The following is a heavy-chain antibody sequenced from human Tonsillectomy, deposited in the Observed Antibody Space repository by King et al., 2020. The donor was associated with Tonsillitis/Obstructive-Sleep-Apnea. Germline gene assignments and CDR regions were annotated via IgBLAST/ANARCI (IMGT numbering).Heavy chain of an antibody. CDR2: IYPGDSDT. D-gene: IGHD3-22*01. J-gene: IGHJ4*02. CDR1: GYSFTSYW. V-gene: IGHV5-51*03. CDR3: ARPRYYYDSSGYYSAIDY. Sequence: QLVQSGAEVKKPGESLKISCKGSGYSFTSYWIGWVRQMPGKGLEWMGIIYPGDSDTRYSPSFQGQVTISADKSISTAYLQWSSLKASDTAMYYCARPRYYYDSSGYYSAIDYWGQGTLVTVSS.